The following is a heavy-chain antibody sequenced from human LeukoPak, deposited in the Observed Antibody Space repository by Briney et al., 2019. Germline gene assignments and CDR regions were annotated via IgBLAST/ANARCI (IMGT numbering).Heavy chain of an antibody. Sequence: GGSLRLSCAASGFTFSSYAMSWVRQAPGKGLEWVSAISGSGGSTYYADSVKGRFTSSRDNSKNTLYLQMNSLRAEDTDVYYCAKGTSGYSYGYVDYWGQGILVTVPS. CDR1: GFTFSSYA. CDR2: ISGSGGST. D-gene: IGHD5-18*01. CDR3: AKGTSGYSYGYVDY. J-gene: IGHJ4*02. V-gene: IGHV3-23*01.